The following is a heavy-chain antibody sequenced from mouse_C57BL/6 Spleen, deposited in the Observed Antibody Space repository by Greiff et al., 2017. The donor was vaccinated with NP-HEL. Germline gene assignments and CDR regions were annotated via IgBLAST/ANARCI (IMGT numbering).Heavy chain of an antibody. CDR2: INPGSGGT. D-gene: IGHD1-1*01. CDR1: GYAFTNYL. J-gene: IGHJ3*01. V-gene: IGHV1-54*01. Sequence: VQLQQSGAELVRPGTSVKVSCKASGYAFTNYLIEWVKQRPGQGLEWIGVINPGSGGTNYNEKFKGKATLTADKSSSTAYMQLSSLTSEDSAVYFCARWYGSFAWFAYWGQGTLVTVSA. CDR3: ARWYGSFAWFAY.